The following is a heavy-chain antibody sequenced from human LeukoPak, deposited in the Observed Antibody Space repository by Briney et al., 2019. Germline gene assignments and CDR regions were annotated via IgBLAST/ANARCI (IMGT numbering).Heavy chain of an antibody. CDR1: GFTFSSYE. V-gene: IGHV3-48*03. CDR2: ISSSGSTI. D-gene: IGHD3-10*01. CDR3: ARGIIGPVSDY. Sequence: GGSLRLSCAASGFTFSSYEMNWVRQAPGKGLEWVSYISSSGSTIYYADSVKGRFTISRDNAKNSLYLQMNNVRAEDTAVYYCARGIIGPVSDYWGQGTLVTVSS. J-gene: IGHJ4*02.